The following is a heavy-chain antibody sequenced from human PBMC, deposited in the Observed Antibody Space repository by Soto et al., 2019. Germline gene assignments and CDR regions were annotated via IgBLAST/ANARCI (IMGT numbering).Heavy chain of an antibody. CDR2: ISYDGSNK. J-gene: IGHJ6*02. V-gene: IGHV3-30-3*01. D-gene: IGHD5-18*01. CDR1: GFTFSSYA. CDR3: ARDTDTAMVKVFGYYYYYGMDV. Sequence: PGGSLRLSCAASGFTFSSYAMHWVRQAPGKGLEWVAVISYDGSNKYYADSVKGRFTISRDNSKNTLYLQMNSLRAEDTAVYYCARDTDTAMVKVFGYYYYYGMDVWGQGTTVTV.